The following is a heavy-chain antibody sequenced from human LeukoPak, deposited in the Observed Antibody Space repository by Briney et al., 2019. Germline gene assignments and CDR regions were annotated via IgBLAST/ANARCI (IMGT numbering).Heavy chain of an antibody. V-gene: IGHV3-48*01. CDR3: AKDGSGSYYPRFDY. D-gene: IGHD3-10*01. Sequence: GGSLRLSCAASGFNFSIYSMNWVRQAPGKGLEWVSYITRSSTTIYYADSVKGRFTISRDNAKNSLYLQMNSLRVEDTAVYYCAKDGSGSYYPRFDYWGQGTLVTVSS. J-gene: IGHJ4*02. CDR1: GFNFSIYS. CDR2: ITRSSTTI.